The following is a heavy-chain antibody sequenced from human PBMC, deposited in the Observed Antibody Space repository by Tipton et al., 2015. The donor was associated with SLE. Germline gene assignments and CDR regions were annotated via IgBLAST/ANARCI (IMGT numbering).Heavy chain of an antibody. V-gene: IGHV4-61*08. J-gene: IGHJ4*02. CDR3: ARGGGSPSY. Sequence: TLSLTCTVSGGSISSGGYYWSWIRQPPGKGLEWIGEINHSGSTNYNPSLKSRVTISVDMSKNQFSLKLTSVTAADTAVYYCARGGGSPSYWGQGTLVTASS. D-gene: IGHD2-15*01. CDR1: GGSISSGGYY. CDR2: INHSGST.